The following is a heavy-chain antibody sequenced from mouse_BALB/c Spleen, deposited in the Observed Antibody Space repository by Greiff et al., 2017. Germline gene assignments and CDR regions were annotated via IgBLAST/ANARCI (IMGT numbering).Heavy chain of an antibody. V-gene: IGHV5-6-3*01. J-gene: IGHJ2*01. D-gene: IGHD1-2*01. CDR3: ARITTALDY. CDR2: INSNGGST. CDR1: GFTFSSYG. Sequence: EVQGVESGGGLVQPGGSLKLSCAASGFTFSSYGMSWVRQTPDKRLELVATINSNGGSTYYPDSVKGRFTISRDNAKNTLYLQMSSLKSEDTAMYYCARITTALDYWGQGTTLTVSS.